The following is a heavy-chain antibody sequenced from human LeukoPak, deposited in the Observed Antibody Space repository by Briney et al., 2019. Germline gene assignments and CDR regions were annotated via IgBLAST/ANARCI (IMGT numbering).Heavy chain of an antibody. D-gene: IGHD6-13*01. Sequence: GASVKVSCKASGGTFNNYAISWVRQAPGQGLEWMGRIIPMLDKPDYAQKFQGRVAITADKSTSIAYMELNSLRSEDTAVYYCARGTRPGYSSSWYGLDWYFDLWGRGTLATVSS. V-gene: IGHV1-69*04. J-gene: IGHJ2*01. CDR3: ARGTRPGYSSSWYGLDWYFDL. CDR2: IIPMLDKP. CDR1: GGTFNNYA.